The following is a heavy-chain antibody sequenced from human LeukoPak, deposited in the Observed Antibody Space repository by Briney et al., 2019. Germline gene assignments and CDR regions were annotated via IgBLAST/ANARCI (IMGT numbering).Heavy chain of an antibody. Sequence: GESLKISCKGSGSIFNSYWIGWVRQLPGKGLKWMGIIYPGDSDARYSPSFQGQVTISADKSISTAYLQWSSLKASDTAMYYCARRRDLYSGSYYPFDYWGQGTLVTVSS. CDR3: ARRRDLYSGSYYPFDY. CDR2: IYPGDSDA. CDR1: GSIFNSYW. J-gene: IGHJ4*02. V-gene: IGHV5-51*01. D-gene: IGHD1-26*01.